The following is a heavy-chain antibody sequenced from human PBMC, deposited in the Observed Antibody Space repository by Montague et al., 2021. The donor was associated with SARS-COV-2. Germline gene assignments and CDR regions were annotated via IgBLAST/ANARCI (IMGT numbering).Heavy chain of an antibody. V-gene: IGHV3-23*01. CDR3: AKTEAGYCSGGSCVVDY. D-gene: IGHD2-15*01. J-gene: IGHJ4*02. CDR2: ISGSGGDT. CDR1: GFTFSSYA. Sequence: SLSLSCAASGFTFSSYAMSWVRQAPGKGLEWVSVISGSGGDTYYADSVKGRFTISRDNFKNTQYLQMNSLRAEDVAEYYCAKTEAGYCSGGSCVVDYWGQGTLVIVSS.